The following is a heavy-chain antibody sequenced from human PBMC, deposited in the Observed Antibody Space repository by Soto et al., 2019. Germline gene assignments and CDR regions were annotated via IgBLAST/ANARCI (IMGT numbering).Heavy chain of an antibody. D-gene: IGHD3-16*02. CDR3: ARVYRRSGAFDI. J-gene: IGHJ3*02. CDR2: IYYSGST. Sequence: QVQLQESGPGLVKPSETLSLTCTVSGGSISSYYWSWIRQPPGKGLEWIGYIYYSGSTNYNPSLKRRVTISVDTSKNQFSLKLSSVTAADTAVYYCARVYRRSGAFDIWGQGTMVTVSS. CDR1: GGSISSYY. V-gene: IGHV4-59*01.